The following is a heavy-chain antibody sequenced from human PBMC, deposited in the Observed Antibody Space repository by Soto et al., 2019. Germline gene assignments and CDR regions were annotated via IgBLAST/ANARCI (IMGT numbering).Heavy chain of an antibody. Sequence: GGSLRLSCAASGFTVSSTYMSWFRQAPGKGLEWVSVIYNSGSTYYADSVKGRFTISRDNSKNTLYLQMNSLRAEDTAVYYCAKGVPGIAVAGTGYFQHWGQGT. CDR1: GFTVSSTY. J-gene: IGHJ1*01. CDR2: IYNSGST. V-gene: IGHV3-66*01. D-gene: IGHD6-19*01. CDR3: AKGVPGIAVAGTGYFQH.